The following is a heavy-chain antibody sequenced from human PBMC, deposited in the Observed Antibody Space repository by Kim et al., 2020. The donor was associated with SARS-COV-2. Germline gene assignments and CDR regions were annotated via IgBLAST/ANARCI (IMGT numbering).Heavy chain of an antibody. CDR2: IDHSGNT. CDR1: GGSFSGYS. CDR3: ARGPVDFGVSPGADS. J-gene: IGHJ4*02. D-gene: IGHD3-3*01. Sequence: SETLSLTCAVYGGSFSGYSWTWIRQPPGKGLEWIGEIDHSGNTKYKPSLQSRITISADTSKSQFSLKLSSVTAADTAVYFCARGPVDFGVSPGADSWGQG. V-gene: IGHV4-34*01.